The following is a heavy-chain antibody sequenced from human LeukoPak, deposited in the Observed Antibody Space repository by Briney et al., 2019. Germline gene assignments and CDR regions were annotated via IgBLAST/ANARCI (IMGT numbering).Heavy chain of an antibody. Sequence: ASVKVSCKASGYTFPSYFMHWVRQAPGQGLEWMGIINPTGGSTTYAQKFQGRVTMTRGTSTSTAYMELSSLRSDDTAVYYCARTAARRFDYWGQGTLVTVSS. CDR3: ARTAARRFDY. J-gene: IGHJ4*02. CDR2: INPTGGST. D-gene: IGHD6-6*01. CDR1: GYTFPSYF. V-gene: IGHV1-46*01.